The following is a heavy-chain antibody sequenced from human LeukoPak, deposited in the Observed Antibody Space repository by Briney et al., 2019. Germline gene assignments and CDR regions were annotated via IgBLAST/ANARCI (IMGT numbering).Heavy chain of an antibody. J-gene: IGHJ5*02. D-gene: IGHD3-9*01. CDR3: ARGPSQYDILTGSNWFDP. Sequence: ASVKVSCKASGYTFTSYAMHWVRQAPGQRLEWMGWINAGNGNTKYSQNFQGRVTITRDTSACTAYMEPSSLRSEDTAVYYCARGPSQYDILTGSNWFDPWGQGTLVTVSS. CDR2: INAGNGNT. CDR1: GYTFTSYA. V-gene: IGHV1-3*01.